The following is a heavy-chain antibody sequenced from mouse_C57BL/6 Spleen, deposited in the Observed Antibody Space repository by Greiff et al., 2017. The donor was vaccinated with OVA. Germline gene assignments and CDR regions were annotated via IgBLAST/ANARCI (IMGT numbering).Heavy chain of an antibody. CDR1: GYSFTGYY. V-gene: IGHV1-42*01. J-gene: IGHJ4*01. CDR2: INPSTGGT. Sequence: EVKLVESGPELVKPGASVKISCKASGYSFTGYYMNWVKQSPEKSLEWIGEINPSTGGTTYNQKFKAKATLTVDKSSSTAYMQLKSLTSEDSAVYYCARGLGNYAMDYWGQGTSVTVSS. D-gene: IGHD3-3*01. CDR3: ARGLGNYAMDY.